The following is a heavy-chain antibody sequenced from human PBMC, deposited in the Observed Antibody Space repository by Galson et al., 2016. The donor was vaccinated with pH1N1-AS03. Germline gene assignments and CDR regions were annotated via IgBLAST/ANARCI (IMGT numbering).Heavy chain of an antibody. V-gene: IGHV1-2*06. D-gene: IGHD2-21*02. CDR3: ATDVVTAMGRAFDI. CDR2: INPNSGGA. J-gene: IGHJ3*02. Sequence: VSCKASGYTFIGYYMHWVRQAPGQGLEWLGRINPNSGGANDVQKFQDRVTMTRDTSISTAYMELSGLTSDDTAVYYCATDVVTAMGRAFDIWGQGTMVTVPS. CDR1: GYTFIGYY.